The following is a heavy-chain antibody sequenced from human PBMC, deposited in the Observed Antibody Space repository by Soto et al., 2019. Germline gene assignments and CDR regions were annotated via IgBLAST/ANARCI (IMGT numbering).Heavy chain of an antibody. CDR2: IIPIFGTA. V-gene: IGHV1-69*01. D-gene: IGHD2-15*01. CDR1: GGTFSSYA. CDR3: VWAAYYYYGMDV. J-gene: IGHJ6*02. Sequence: QVQLVQSGAEVKKPGSSVKVSCKASGGTFSSYAISWVRQAPGQGLEWMGGIIPIFGTANYAQKFRGRVTITADESTSTAYMELSSLRSEDTAVYYCVWAAYYYYGMDVWGQGTTVTVSS.